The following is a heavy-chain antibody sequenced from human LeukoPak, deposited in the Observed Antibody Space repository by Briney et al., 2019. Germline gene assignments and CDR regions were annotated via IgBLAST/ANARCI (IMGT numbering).Heavy chain of an antibody. Sequence: GGSLRLSCAASGFTFSSYAMHWVRQAPGKGLEWVAVISYDGSNKYYADSVKGRFTISRDNSKNTLYLQMNSLRAEDTAVYYCAKDGYYNPYGDYVDYWGQGTLVTVSS. CDR3: AKDGYYNPYGDYVDY. J-gene: IGHJ4*02. D-gene: IGHD4-17*01. CDR1: GFTFSSYA. V-gene: IGHV3-30-3*01. CDR2: ISYDGSNK.